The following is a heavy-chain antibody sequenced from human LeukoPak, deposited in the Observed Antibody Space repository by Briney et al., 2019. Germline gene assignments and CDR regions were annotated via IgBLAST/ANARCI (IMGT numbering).Heavy chain of an antibody. CDR1: GYSISSGYY. CDR3: ARHYGYCSSTSCYTTGIAVAGPLDY. Sequence: KPSETLSLTCAVSGYSISSGYYWGWIRRPPGKGREWIGGSYHSGSTYYNTSPQKRVAILVETSKNKFFFKLSSVTAADTAVYYCARHYGYCSSTSCYTTGIAVAGPLDYWGQGTLVTVSS. V-gene: IGHV4-38-2*01. CDR2: SYHSGST. J-gene: IGHJ4*02. D-gene: IGHD2-2*02.